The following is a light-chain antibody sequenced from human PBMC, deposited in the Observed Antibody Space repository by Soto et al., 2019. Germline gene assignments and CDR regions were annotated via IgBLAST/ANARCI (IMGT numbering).Light chain of an antibody. V-gene: IGKV3D-7*01. CDR1: QSVSRYY. Sequence: TVLTQSPATLSLSPGERATLSCRASQSVSRYYLSWYQQRPGQPPRLLIYGASTRATGIPARFSGSGSGADFTLTITSLQLEDVAVYYCQQALSFGGGTRVEIK. CDR2: GAS. J-gene: IGKJ4*01. CDR3: QQALS.